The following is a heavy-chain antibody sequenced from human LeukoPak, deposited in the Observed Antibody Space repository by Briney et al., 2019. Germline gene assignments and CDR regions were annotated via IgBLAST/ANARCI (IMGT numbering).Heavy chain of an antibody. V-gene: IGHV3-7*01. CDR1: GFTFSRYW. D-gene: IGHD2-15*01. CDR3: ARDPSCSGGNCRDGYFDY. J-gene: IGHJ4*02. Sequence: PGGSLRLSCAASGFTFSRYWMHWVRQAPGKGLEWVANIKQDGSEKYYVDSVKGRFTISRDNAKNSVHLQMNSLRAEDTAVYYCARDPSCSGGNCRDGYFDYWGQGTLVAVSS. CDR2: IKQDGSEK.